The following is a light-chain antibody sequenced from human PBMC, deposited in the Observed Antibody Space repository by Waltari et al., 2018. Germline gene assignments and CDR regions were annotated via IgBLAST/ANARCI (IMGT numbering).Light chain of an antibody. Sequence: SALTQPDSVSGSPGQSITISCSGISSDSGGYNYVSWYQQHPGEAPKVIIYDVTNLPSGVVNRFAGSRSVSSASLTISGLQPEDEADYYCSSFTSSTTGIFGGGTKLTVL. CDR2: DVT. V-gene: IGLV2-14*03. CDR3: SSFTSSTTGI. J-gene: IGLJ2*01. CDR1: SSDSGGYNY.